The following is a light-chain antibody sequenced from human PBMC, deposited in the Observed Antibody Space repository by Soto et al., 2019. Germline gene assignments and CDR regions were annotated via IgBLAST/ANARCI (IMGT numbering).Light chain of an antibody. CDR2: DVS. CDR1: SSDVGGYNY. V-gene: IGLV2-11*01. CDR3: CSYAGSYV. Sequence: QSALTQPRSVSGSPGQSVTISCTGTSSDVGGYNYVSWYQQHPGKAPKLMIYDVSKRPSGVPDRFSGSKSGNTASLTISGLNAEDEADYYCCSYAGSYVFGTGTQSTVL. J-gene: IGLJ1*01.